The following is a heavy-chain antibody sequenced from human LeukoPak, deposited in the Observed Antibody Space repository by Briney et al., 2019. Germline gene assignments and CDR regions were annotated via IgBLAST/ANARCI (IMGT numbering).Heavy chain of an antibody. CDR3: AKDSDYTYYYDN. D-gene: IGHD2-2*02. CDR2: ISGSGGST. Sequence: GGSLRLFCAASGFTLSSYAMSWVRQAPGKGLEWVSAISGSGGSTYYADSVKGRFTISRDNSKNTLYLQMNSLRAEDTAVYYCAKDSDYTYYYDNWGQGTLVTVSS. CDR1: GFTLSSYA. J-gene: IGHJ4*02. V-gene: IGHV3-23*01.